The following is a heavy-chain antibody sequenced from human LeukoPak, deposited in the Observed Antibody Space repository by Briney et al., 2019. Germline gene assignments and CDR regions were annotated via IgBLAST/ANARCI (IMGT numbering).Heavy chain of an antibody. V-gene: IGHV4-34*01. D-gene: IGHD1-14*01. CDR3: ARGRGATGRYFDY. CDR1: GGSFSGYY. Sequence: SETLSLTCAVYGGSFSGYYWSWIRQPPGKGLEWIGEINHSGSTNYNPSLKSRVTISVDTSKNQSSLKLSSVTAADTAVYYCARGRGATGRYFDYWGQGTLVTVSS. CDR2: INHSGST. J-gene: IGHJ4*02.